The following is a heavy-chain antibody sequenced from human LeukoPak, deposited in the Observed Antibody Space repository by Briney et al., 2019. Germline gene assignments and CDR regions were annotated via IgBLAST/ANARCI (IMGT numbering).Heavy chain of an antibody. CDR1: GFTFDDYA. CDR3: AKDMEMATSYFDY. CDR2: ISWNSGSI. D-gene: IGHD5-24*01. Sequence: PGGPLRLSCAASGFTFDDYAMHWVRQAPGKGLEWVSGISWNSGSIGYADSVKGRFTISRDNAKNSLYLQMNSLRAEDTALYYCAKDMEMATSYFDYWGQGTLVTVSS. J-gene: IGHJ4*02. V-gene: IGHV3-9*01.